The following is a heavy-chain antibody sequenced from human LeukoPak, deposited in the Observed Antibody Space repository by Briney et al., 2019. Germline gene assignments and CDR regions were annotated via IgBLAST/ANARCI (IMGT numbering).Heavy chain of an antibody. CDR2: ISWNSGSI. D-gene: IGHD2-8*02. CDR1: GFTFDDYA. V-gene: IGHV3-9*01. J-gene: IGHJ4*02. CDR3: ARDSTGTYGVWWLKDY. Sequence: PGGSLRLSCAASGFTFDDYAMHWVRQAPGKGLEWVSGISWNSGSIGYADSVKGRFTISRDNAKNSLYLQMNSLRAEDTAVYYCARDSTGTYGVWWLKDYWGQGTLVTVSS.